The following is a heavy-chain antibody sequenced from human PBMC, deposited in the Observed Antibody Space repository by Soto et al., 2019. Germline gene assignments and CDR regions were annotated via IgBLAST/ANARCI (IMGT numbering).Heavy chain of an antibody. Sequence: EAHLVESGGGLVQPGRSRRLSCAASGFTFSSYAFNWVRQAPGKGLEWISYISVGSGSIFYADSVKGRFTISRDDAQTSLYLQMNTLRDEDTAIYFCVRDAKWAFDIWGQGTTVIVSS. J-gene: IGHJ3*02. D-gene: IGHD1-26*01. CDR3: VRDAKWAFDI. CDR2: ISVGSGSI. CDR1: GFTFSSYA. V-gene: IGHV3-48*02.